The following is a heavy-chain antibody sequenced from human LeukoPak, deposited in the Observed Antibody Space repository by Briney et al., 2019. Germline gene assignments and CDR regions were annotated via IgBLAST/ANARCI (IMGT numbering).Heavy chain of an antibody. CDR2: IYPDDSES. V-gene: IGHV5-51*01. J-gene: IGHJ3*02. D-gene: IGHD6-13*01. CDR1: GHSFPTYW. Sequence: GESLKISCKGSGHSFPTYWIAWVRQMPGKGLEWMGIIYPDDSESRYSPSFQGQVTISADKSISTAYLQWSSLKASDTAMYYCARQRRNGGIAASNDAFDIWGQGTMVTVSS. CDR3: ARQRRNGGIAASNDAFDI.